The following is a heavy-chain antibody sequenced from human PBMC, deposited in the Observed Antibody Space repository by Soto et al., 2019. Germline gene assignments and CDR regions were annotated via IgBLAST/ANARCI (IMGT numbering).Heavy chain of an antibody. D-gene: IGHD3-22*01. Sequence: GGPLRLSCSASGFTLSNYAMHRVRQAPGNGLEYVSAISSNGGNTYYADSVKGRFTISRDNSKNTLYLQMSSLRTEDTVVFYCVKAVFSGYYSAPFDYWGQGTLVT. CDR2: ISSNGGNT. CDR3: VKAVFSGYYSAPFDY. CDR1: GFTLSNYA. J-gene: IGHJ4*02. V-gene: IGHV3-64D*06.